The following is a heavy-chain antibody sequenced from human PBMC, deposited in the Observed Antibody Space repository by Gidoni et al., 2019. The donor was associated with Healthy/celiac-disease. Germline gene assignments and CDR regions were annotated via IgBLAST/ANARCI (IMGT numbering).Heavy chain of an antibody. V-gene: IGHV1-69*01. CDR3: AREVLGPLGSEGSPFDY. Sequence: QKFQGRVTITADESTSTAYMELSSLRSEDTAVYYCAREVLGPLGSEGSPFDYWGQGTLVTVSS. J-gene: IGHJ4*02. D-gene: IGHD7-27*01.